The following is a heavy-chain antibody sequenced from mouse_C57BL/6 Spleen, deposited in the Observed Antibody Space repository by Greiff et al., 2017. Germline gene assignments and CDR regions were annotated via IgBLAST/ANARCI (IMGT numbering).Heavy chain of an antibody. CDR1: GYTFTGYW. J-gene: IGHJ1*03. V-gene: IGHV1-9*01. CDR2: ILPGSGST. D-gene: IGHD1-1*01. CDR3: ARSPYYGSSYDWYFDV. Sequence: VKLMESGAELMKPGASVKLSCKATGYTFTGYWIEWVKQRPGHGLEWIGEILPGSGSTNYNEKFKGKATFTADTSSNTAYMQLSSLTTEDSAIYYCARSPYYGSSYDWYFDVWGTGTTVTVSS.